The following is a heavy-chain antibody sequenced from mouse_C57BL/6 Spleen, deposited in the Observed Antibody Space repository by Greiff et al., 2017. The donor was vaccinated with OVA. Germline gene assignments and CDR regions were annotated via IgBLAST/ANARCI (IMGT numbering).Heavy chain of an antibody. J-gene: IGHJ3*01. Sequence: VQLQQPGAELVKPGASVKLSCKASGYTFTSYWMHWVKQRPGQGLEWIGMIHPNSGSTNYNEKFKSKATLTVDKSSSTAYMQLSSLTSEDSAVYYCARLKDYEGFAYWGQGTLVTVSA. CDR2: IHPNSGST. CDR1: GYTFTSYW. CDR3: ARLKDYEGFAY. D-gene: IGHD2-4*01. V-gene: IGHV1-64*01.